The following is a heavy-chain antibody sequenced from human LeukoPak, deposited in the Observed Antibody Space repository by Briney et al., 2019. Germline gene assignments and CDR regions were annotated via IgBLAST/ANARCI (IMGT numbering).Heavy chain of an antibody. CDR3: AKDHSSGYYYGAFDI. D-gene: IGHD3-22*01. CDR2: ISGSGGST. Sequence: GGSLRLSCAASGFTFSSYAMSWVRQAPGKGLEWVSAISGSGGSTYYADSVKGRSTISRDNSKNTLYLQMNSLRAEDTAVYYCAKDHSSGYYYGAFDIWGQGTMVTVSS. J-gene: IGHJ3*02. V-gene: IGHV3-23*01. CDR1: GFTFSSYA.